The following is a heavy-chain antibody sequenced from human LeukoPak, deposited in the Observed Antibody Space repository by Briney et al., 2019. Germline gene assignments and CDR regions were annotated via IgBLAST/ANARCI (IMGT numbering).Heavy chain of an antibody. D-gene: IGHD5-24*01. CDR1: GFTFSSYG. CDR2: IRYDGSNK. V-gene: IGHV3-30*02. CDR3: ATARDGYNLR. Sequence: GGSLRLSCAASGFTFSSYGMHWVRQAPGKGLEWVAFIRYDGSNKYYADSVKGRFTISRDSSKNTLYLQMNSLRAEDTAVYYCATARDGYNLRWGQGTLVTVSS. J-gene: IGHJ4*02.